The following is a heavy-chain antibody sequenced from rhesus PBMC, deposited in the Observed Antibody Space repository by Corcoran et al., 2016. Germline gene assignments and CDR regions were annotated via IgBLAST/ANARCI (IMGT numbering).Heavy chain of an antibody. V-gene: IGHV3-136*01. D-gene: IGHD6-31*01. J-gene: IGHJ4*01. CDR2: IGDTGKTI. CDR3: TRGAGYSSG. CDR1: GFTFSSYD. Sequence: EVQLVESGGGLVQPGGSLRLSCAASGFTFSSYDMSWVRPAPGKGLWGVSNIGDTGKTIYYADPVKGRFTISKDNAKNSLSRQMSSLRAEDTAVYYWTRGAGYSSGWGQGVLVTVSS.